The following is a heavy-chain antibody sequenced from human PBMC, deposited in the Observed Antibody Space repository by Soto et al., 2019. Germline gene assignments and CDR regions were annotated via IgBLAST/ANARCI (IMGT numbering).Heavy chain of an antibody. CDR1: GGSISSGGYS. CDR3: ARSNGVYCSSTSCYRGSWFDP. V-gene: IGHV4-30-2*01. J-gene: IGHJ5*02. D-gene: IGHD2-2*02. Sequence: PSETPSLTCAVSGGSISSGGYSWSWIRQPPGKGLEWIGYIYHSGSTYYNPSLKSRVTISVDRSKNQFSLKLSSVTAADTAVYYCARSNGVYCSSTSCYRGSWFDPWGQGTLVTVSS. CDR2: IYHSGST.